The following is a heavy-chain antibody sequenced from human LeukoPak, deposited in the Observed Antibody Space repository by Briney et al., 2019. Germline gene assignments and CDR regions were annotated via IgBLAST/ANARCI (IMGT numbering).Heavy chain of an antibody. Sequence: GGSLRLSCIASGFTFSSYEMNWVRQAPGKGLEWVSYISSGASTIYYADSVKGRFTISSDNAKNSLYLQMGSLRAEDTAVYYCARGSGFGDYDLNMDVWGQGTTVTVSS. J-gene: IGHJ6*02. CDR3: ARGSGFGDYDLNMDV. V-gene: IGHV3-48*03. CDR2: ISSGASTI. D-gene: IGHD5-12*01. CDR1: GFTFSSYE.